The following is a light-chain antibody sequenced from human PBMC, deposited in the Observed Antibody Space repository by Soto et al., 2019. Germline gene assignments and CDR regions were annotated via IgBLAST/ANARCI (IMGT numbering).Light chain of an antibody. CDR3: QQCDNLPIT. V-gene: IGKV1-33*01. Sequence: DIQMTQSTSSLSASVGDRVTITCQASQDIRNYLNWYQQKPGKAPKLLIYDASNLETGVPSRFSGSGSGTDFTFTISSLQSEDIATYYCQQCDNLPITFGGGTKLDIK. CDR1: QDIRNY. CDR2: DAS. J-gene: IGKJ4*01.